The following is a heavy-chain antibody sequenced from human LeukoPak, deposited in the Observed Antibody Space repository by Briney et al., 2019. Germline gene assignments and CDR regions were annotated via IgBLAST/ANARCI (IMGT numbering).Heavy chain of an antibody. Sequence: GGSLRLSCAASGFTFSSYSMNWVRQAPGKGLEWVPSISSSSSYIYYADSVKGRFTISRDNAKNSLYLQMNSLRAEDTAVYYCAAPYCSGGSCYIEYFQHWGQGTLVTVSS. J-gene: IGHJ1*01. CDR3: AAPYCSGGSCYIEYFQH. CDR1: GFTFSSYS. D-gene: IGHD2-15*01. CDR2: ISSSSSYI. V-gene: IGHV3-21*01.